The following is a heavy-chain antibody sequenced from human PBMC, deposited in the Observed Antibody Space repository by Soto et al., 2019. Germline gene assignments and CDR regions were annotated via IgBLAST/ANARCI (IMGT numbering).Heavy chain of an antibody. D-gene: IGHD6-19*01. CDR1: GFTFSTFP. V-gene: IGHV3-48*02. Sequence: EVQLVESGGGSVQPGGSLRLSCAASGFTFSTFPMNWVRQAPGRGLEWISYISGGGRPISYADSVKGRFTISRDNAKNSLYLQMDSLTDEDTAVYYCARDLGWAFDSWGQGTRVTVSS. CDR2: ISGGGRPI. J-gene: IGHJ4*02. CDR3: ARDLGWAFDS.